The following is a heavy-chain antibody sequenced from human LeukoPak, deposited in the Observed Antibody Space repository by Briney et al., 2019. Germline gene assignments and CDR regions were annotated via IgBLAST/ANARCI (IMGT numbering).Heavy chain of an antibody. V-gene: IGHV3-64D*06. CDR3: VKDTRVRGVPYYGMDV. Sequence: GGSLRLSCSASGFTFSSYAMHWVRQAPGKGLEYVSAISSNGGSTYYADSVKGRFTISRDNSKNTLHLQMSSLRAEDTAVYYCVKDTRVRGVPYYGMDVWGKGTTVTVSS. CDR1: GFTFSSYA. CDR2: ISSNGGST. D-gene: IGHD3-10*01. J-gene: IGHJ6*04.